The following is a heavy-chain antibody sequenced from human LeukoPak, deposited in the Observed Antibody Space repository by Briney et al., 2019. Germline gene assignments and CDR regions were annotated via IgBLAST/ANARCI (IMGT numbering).Heavy chain of an antibody. CDR3: ARGRDLDCSRTSCSMFDY. J-gene: IGHJ4*02. V-gene: IGHV1-2*02. CDR1: GYTFTGYY. Sequence: ASVKVSCKASGYTFTGYYMHWVRQAPGQGLEWMGWINPNSGGTNYAQKFQGRVTMTRDTSINTAYMELSRLTSDDTAVYYCARGRDLDCSRTSCSMFDYWGQGTLVTVSS. CDR2: INPNSGGT. D-gene: IGHD2-2*01.